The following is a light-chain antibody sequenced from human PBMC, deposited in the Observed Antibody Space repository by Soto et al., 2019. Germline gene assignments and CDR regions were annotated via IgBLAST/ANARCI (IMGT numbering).Light chain of an antibody. CDR1: QSISTN. V-gene: IGKV3-15*01. CDR2: VAS. Sequence: EIVMTQFPATLSVSPGGRATLYCRASQSISTNLAWYQQRPGQAPRLLIYVASTRATGVPGRFSGTGSGTDFTLTISDVQPEDFAVYYCQQYDKWPPRTFGQGTKVDIK. CDR3: QQYDKWPPRT. J-gene: IGKJ1*01.